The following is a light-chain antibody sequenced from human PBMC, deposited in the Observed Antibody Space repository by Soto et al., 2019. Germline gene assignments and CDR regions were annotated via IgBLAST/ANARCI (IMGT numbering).Light chain of an antibody. CDR1: QDISNY. CDR3: QQYDNLPLT. J-gene: IGKJ3*01. Sequence: DIQMTQSPSSLSASVGDRVTITCQASQDISNYLNWYQQKPGKAPKLLIYDASNLETGVPSRFSGSGSGTEFTFTSSSRQPEDIATYYCQQYDNLPLTFGPGTKVDIK. CDR2: DAS. V-gene: IGKV1-33*01.